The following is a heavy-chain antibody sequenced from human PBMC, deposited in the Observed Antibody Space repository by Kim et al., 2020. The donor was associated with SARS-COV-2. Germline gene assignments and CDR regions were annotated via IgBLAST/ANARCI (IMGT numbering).Heavy chain of an antibody. J-gene: IGHJ4*02. D-gene: IGHD3-22*01. CDR1: GFTFDDYA. V-gene: IGHV3-43*02. Sequence: GGSLRLSCAASGFTFDDYAMHWVRQAPGKGLEWVSLISGDGGSTYYADSVKGRFTISRDNSKNSLYLQMNSLSTEDTALYYCAKAFEYYYDSSGPDYWGQGTLVTVSS. CDR2: ISGDGGST. CDR3: AKAFEYYYDSSGPDY.